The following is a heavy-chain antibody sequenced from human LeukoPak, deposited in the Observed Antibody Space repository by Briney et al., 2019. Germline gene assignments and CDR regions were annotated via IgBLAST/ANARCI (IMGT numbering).Heavy chain of an antibody. J-gene: IGHJ6*02. CDR1: GFTFSNYA. CDR3: ARDNYYGMDV. CDR2: INVSGGST. Sequence: GGSLRLSCAASGFTFSNYAMSWVRQAPGKGLEWVSGINVSGGSTFYADSVRGRFTISRDNSKNTLYLQMNSLRAEDTAVYYCARDNYYGMDVWGQGTTVTVSS. V-gene: IGHV3-23*01.